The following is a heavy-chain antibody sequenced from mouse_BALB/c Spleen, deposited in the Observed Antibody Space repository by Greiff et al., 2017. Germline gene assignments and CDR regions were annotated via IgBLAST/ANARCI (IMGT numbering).Heavy chain of an antibody. CDR2: IWTGGGT. Sequence: VQVVESGPGLVAPSQSLSITCTVSGFSLTSYDISWIRQPPGKGLEWLGVIWTGGGTNYNSAFMSRLSISKDNSKSQVFLKMNSLQTDDTAIYYCVRDRGGNYAFDYWGQGTTLTVSS. CDR1: GFSLTSYD. V-gene: IGHV2-9-2*01. J-gene: IGHJ2*01. D-gene: IGHD2-1*01. CDR3: VRDRGGNYAFDY.